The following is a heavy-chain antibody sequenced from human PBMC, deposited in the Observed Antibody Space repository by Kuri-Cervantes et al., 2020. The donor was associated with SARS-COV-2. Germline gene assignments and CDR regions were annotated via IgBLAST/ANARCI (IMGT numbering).Heavy chain of an antibody. J-gene: IGHJ2*01. V-gene: IGHV4-34*01. CDR3: ARESIVDTAMVQDWYFDL. Sequence: SETLSLTCTVSGGSISSYYWSWIRQPPGKGLEWIGEINHSGSTNYNPSLKSRVTVSVDTSKNQFSLKLSSVTAADTAVYYCARESIVDTAMVQDWYFDLWGRGTPVTVSS. D-gene: IGHD5-18*01. CDR2: INHSGST. CDR1: GGSISSYY.